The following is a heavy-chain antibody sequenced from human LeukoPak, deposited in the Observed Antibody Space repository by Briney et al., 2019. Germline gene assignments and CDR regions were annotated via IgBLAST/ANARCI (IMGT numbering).Heavy chain of an antibody. J-gene: IGHJ4*02. Sequence: SETLSLTCTGSGCSISSGSYYWRWLRQPAGTGLEWLGRIYTSGGTNYNPSLKSRVTISVDTSKNRFSLKLTSVTAADTAVYYCARVSGFGDPFDYWGQGTLVTVSS. CDR1: GCSISSGSYY. D-gene: IGHD3-10*01. V-gene: IGHV4-61*02. CDR3: ARVSGFGDPFDY. CDR2: IYTSGGT.